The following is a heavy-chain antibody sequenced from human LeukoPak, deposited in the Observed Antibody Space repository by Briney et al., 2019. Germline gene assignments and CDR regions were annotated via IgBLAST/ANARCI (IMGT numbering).Heavy chain of an antibody. D-gene: IGHD3-10*01. J-gene: IGHJ4*02. V-gene: IGHV5-51*01. CDR3: VRPIYFGSQY. CDR1: GYTFTSYW. Sequence: GESLKISCKGSGYTFTSYWIGWVRQMPGEGLEWVGIIFPGDSKTVYSPSFQGQVTISVDKSLSTAYLQWGSLKASDTAMYYCVRPIYFGSQYWGQGTLVTVSS. CDR2: IFPGDSKT.